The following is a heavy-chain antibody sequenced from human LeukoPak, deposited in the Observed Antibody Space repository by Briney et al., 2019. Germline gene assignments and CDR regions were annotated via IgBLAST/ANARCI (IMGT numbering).Heavy chain of an antibody. Sequence: SSVKVSCKPSGGTFSSYAISWVRQAPGQGLEWMGRIIPIFGTANYAQKFQGRVTITTDESTSTAYMELSSLRSEDTAVYYCASQRYSYGVYDAFDIWGQGTMVTVSS. D-gene: IGHD5-18*01. V-gene: IGHV1-69*05. CDR3: ASQRYSYGVYDAFDI. CDR1: GGTFSSYA. J-gene: IGHJ3*02. CDR2: IIPIFGTA.